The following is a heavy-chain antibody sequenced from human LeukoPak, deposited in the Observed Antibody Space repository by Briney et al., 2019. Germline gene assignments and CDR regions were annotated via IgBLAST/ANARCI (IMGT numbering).Heavy chain of an antibody. CDR1: GFTFSSYW. J-gene: IGHJ4*02. CDR2: IYYTGST. D-gene: IGHD7-27*01. V-gene: IGHV4-59*01. CDR3: ASRKLGNDY. Sequence: GSLRLSCAASGFTFSSYWMSWVRQAPGKGLEWIGYIYYTGSTSYNPSLRSRVTMSADTSKNQFSLKLSSVTAADTAVYYCASRKLGNDYWGQGTLVTVSS.